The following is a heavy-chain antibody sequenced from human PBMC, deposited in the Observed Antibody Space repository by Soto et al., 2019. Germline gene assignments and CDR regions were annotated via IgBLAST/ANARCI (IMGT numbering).Heavy chain of an antibody. CDR1: GGTFSSYA. CDR3: ARDARVVRGVIIFDY. D-gene: IGHD3-10*01. J-gene: IGHJ4*02. Sequence: QVQLVQSGAEVKKPGSSVKVSCKASGGTFSSYAISWVRQAPGQGLEWMGGIIPIFGTANYAQKFHGRVTITADESTSTAYMELSSLRSEDTAMYYCARDARVVRGVIIFDYWGQGTLVTVSS. V-gene: IGHV1-69*01. CDR2: IIPIFGTA.